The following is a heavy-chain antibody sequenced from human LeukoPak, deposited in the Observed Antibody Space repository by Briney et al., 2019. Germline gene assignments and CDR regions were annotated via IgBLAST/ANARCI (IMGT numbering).Heavy chain of an antibody. D-gene: IGHD3-10*01. CDR3: ASQGGLLWFGELSGGMDV. V-gene: IGHV3-53*01. Sequence: PGGSLRLSCAASGFVVSSHYMTWVRQAPGKGLEWVAFIYTSGHTYYAESVEGRFTISRDNSKNMLYLQMSSLRAEDTAVYYCASQGGLLWFGELSGGMDVWGQGTTVTVSS. CDR1: GFVVSSHY. CDR2: IYTSGHT. J-gene: IGHJ6*02.